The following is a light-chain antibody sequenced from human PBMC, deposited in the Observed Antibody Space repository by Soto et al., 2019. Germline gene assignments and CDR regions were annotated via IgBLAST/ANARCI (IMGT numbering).Light chain of an antibody. J-gene: IGLJ1*01. CDR2: EVS. V-gene: IGLV2-8*01. CDR3: SSYAGSNNLYV. CDR1: SSDVGGYNY. Sequence: QSVLTQPPSASGSPGRSVTISCTGTSSDVGGYNYVSWYQQHPGKAPKLMIYEVSKRPSGVPDRFSGSKSGNTASLTVSGLQAEDEADYYCSSYAGSNNLYVFGTGTKV.